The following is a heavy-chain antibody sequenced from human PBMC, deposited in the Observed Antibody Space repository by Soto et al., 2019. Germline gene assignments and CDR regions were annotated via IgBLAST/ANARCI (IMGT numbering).Heavy chain of an antibody. Sequence: ETLSLTCTVSGSPISDNYWSWVRQAPGKGLEWVSAISGSGGSTYYADSVKGRFTISRDNSKNTLYLQMNSLRAEDTAVYYCAKAPGYCSGGSCYSGWSLSRWRYYYYGMDVWGQGTTVTVS. CDR1: GSPISDNY. V-gene: IGHV3-23*01. CDR3: AKAPGYCSGGSCYSGWSLSRWRYYYYGMDV. CDR2: ISGSGGST. D-gene: IGHD2-15*01. J-gene: IGHJ6*02.